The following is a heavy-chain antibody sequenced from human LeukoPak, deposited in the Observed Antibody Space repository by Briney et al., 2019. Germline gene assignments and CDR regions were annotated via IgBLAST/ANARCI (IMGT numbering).Heavy chain of an antibody. CDR1: GFTFSSYW. CDR3: ASMWGYSYDY. D-gene: IGHD5-18*01. V-gene: IGHV3-7*01. Sequence: GGSLRLSCAASGFTFSSYWMSWVRQAPGKGLEWVANIKQDGSEKSYVDSVKGRFTISRDNAKNSLDLQMNSLRAEDTALYYCASMWGYSYDYWGQGTLVTVSS. J-gene: IGHJ4*02. CDR2: IKQDGSEK.